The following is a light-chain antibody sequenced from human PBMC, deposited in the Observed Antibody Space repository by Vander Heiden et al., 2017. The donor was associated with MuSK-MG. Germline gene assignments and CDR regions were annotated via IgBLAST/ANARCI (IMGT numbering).Light chain of an antibody. CDR2: IDN. J-gene: IGLJ3*02. CDR1: SSNIGRNT. Sequence: QSVLTQPPSASGTPGQRVPISCSGSSSNIGRNTVNWYQQLPGPAPKTLIHIDNQRTSGVPDRFSGSKSGTSAALATSGLQSEEEADYYCAAWDDSRNGWVFGGGTKLTVL. V-gene: IGLV1-44*01. CDR3: AAWDDSRNGWV.